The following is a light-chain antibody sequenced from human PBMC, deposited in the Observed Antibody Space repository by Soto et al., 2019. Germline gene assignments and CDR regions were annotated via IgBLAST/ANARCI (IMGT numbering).Light chain of an antibody. V-gene: IGKV3-15*01. CDR2: GAS. CDR3: QQYNNWPRT. CDR1: QSVSSN. Sequence: EIDMTQSPATLSVSPRARATLSCRPSQSVSSNLAWYQQKPGQAPSRLIYGASTRATDSPPRFSGSGSGTEFTLTLSSLQSEDFAVYYCQQYNNWPRTFGQGTKV. J-gene: IGKJ1*01.